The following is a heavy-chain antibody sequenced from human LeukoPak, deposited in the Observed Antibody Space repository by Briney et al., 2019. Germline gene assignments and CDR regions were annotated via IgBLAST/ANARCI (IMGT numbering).Heavy chain of an antibody. D-gene: IGHD3-3*01. CDR3: ARVDDFSGMDV. CDR1: GYTFTSYY. V-gene: IGHV1-2*04. J-gene: IGHJ6*02. Sequence: GASVKVSCKASGYTFTSYYMHWVRQAPGQGLEWMGWINPNSGGTNYAQKFQGWVTMTRDTSISTAYMELSRLRSDGTAVYYCARVDDFSGMDVWGQGTTVTVSS. CDR2: INPNSGGT.